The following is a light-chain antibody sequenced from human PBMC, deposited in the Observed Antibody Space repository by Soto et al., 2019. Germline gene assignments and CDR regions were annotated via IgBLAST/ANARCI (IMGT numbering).Light chain of an antibody. CDR1: QGITNS. CDR3: QKRNSVPVT. J-gene: IGKJ3*01. CDR2: AAS. V-gene: IGKV1-27*01. Sequence: DIQMTQSPSSLSASVGXRLTITCRASQGITNSLAWYQQKPGKVPKLLIYAASTLQSGVSSRFSGSGSGTDFTLTISSLQPEDAATYYCQKRNSVPVTFGPGTKVEIK.